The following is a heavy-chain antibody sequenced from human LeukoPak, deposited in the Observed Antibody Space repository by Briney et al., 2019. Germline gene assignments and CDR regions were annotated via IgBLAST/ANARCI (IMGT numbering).Heavy chain of an antibody. J-gene: IGHJ4*02. CDR3: AKALGSSGYYSPDY. V-gene: IGHV3-9*01. D-gene: IGHD3-22*01. CDR1: GFTFDDYA. CDR2: ISWNSGSI. Sequence: GGSLGLSCAASGFTFDDYAMHWVRQAPGKGLEWVSGISWNSGSIAYADSVKGRFTISRDNTKNSLYLQMNSLRAEDTALYYRAKALGSSGYYSPDYWGQGTLVTVSS.